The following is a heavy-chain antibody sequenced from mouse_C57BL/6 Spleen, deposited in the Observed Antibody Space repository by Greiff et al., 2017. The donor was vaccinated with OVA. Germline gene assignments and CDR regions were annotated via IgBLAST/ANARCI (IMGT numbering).Heavy chain of an antibody. J-gene: IGHJ1*03. CDR2: INPNNGGT. D-gene: IGHD1-1*01. Sequence: EVQLQQSGPELVKPGASVKMSCKASGYTFTDYNMHWVKQSHGKSLEWIGYINPNNGGTSYNQKFKGKATLTVNKSSSTAYMELRSLTSEDSAVYYCARRVGDYYGSSYGYFDVWGTGTTVTVSS. CDR3: ARRVGDYYGSSYGYFDV. V-gene: IGHV1-22*01. CDR1: GYTFTDYN.